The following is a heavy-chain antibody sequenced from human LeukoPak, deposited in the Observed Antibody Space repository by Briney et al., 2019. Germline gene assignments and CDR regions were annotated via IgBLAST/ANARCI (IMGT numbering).Heavy chain of an antibody. CDR3: ARDAGYYDSSGLGTFDI. D-gene: IGHD3-22*01. V-gene: IGHV1-69*04. CDR2: IIPTFGIA. Sequence: GSSVKVSCKASGGTFSSYAISWVRQAPGQGLECMRRIIPTFGIANYAQKFQGRVTITADKSTSTAYMELSSLRSEDTAVYYCARDAGYYDSSGLGTFDIWGQGTMVTVSS. CDR1: GGTFSSYA. J-gene: IGHJ3*02.